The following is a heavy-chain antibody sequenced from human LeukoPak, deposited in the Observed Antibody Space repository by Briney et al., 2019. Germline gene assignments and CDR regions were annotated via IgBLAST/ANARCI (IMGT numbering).Heavy chain of an antibody. V-gene: IGHV4-61*02. J-gene: IGHJ4*02. CDR1: GDSVSSGGYY. CDR3: ARVEATATAYFDS. D-gene: IGHD5-18*01. Sequence: PSQTLSLTCTVSGDSVSSGGYYWSWLRQPAGKGLEWIGRIYPSGNTNYNPSLKSRVTISMDTSKNQFSLNLSSVTAAETAVYYCARVEATATAYFDSWGQGTLVTVSS. CDR2: IYPSGNT.